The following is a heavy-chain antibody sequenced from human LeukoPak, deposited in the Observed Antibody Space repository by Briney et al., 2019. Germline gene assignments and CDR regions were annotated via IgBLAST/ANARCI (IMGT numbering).Heavy chain of an antibody. D-gene: IGHD6-13*01. J-gene: IGHJ4*02. CDR3: ARRPGIAAAGIDY. V-gene: IGHV3-30*02. CDR1: GFTFSSYG. CDR2: IRHDGTNK. Sequence: GGSLRLSCAVSGFTFSSYGMHWVRQAPGKGLEWVAFIRHDGTNKYYADSVKGRFTISRDNSKNTLYLQVNSLRAEDTAVYYCARRPGIAAAGIDYWGQGTLVTVSS.